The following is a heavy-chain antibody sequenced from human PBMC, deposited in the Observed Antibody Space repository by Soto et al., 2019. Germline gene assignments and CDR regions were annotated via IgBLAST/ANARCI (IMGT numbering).Heavy chain of an antibody. Sequence: LVDSGGGLVQAGESLRLSCAVSGFSVSNNYMSWVRQAPGKGLEWISVIYSDGTTYHADSVKGRFIASRDNSQNTLYLQMNNLRVEDSAVYFCARDTHSAVRSDWWGQGILVTVAS. D-gene: IGHD3-9*01. J-gene: IGHJ4*02. CDR3: ARDTHSAVRSDW. CDR1: GFSVSNNY. CDR2: IYSDGTT. V-gene: IGHV3-66*01.